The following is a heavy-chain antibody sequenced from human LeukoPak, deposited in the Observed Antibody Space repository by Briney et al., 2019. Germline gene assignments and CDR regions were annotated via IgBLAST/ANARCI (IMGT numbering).Heavy chain of an antibody. CDR2: IKSKTDGGTT. CDR3: TTITAAGYIDY. V-gene: IGHV3-15*01. D-gene: IGHD6-13*01. J-gene: IGHJ4*02. CDR1: GFTVSSNY. Sequence: PGGSLRLSCAASGFTVSSNYMSWVRQAPGKGLEWVGRIKSKTDGGTTDYAAPVKGRFIISRDDSKNTLYLQMNSLKTEDTAVYYCTTITAAGYIDYWGQGTLVTVSS.